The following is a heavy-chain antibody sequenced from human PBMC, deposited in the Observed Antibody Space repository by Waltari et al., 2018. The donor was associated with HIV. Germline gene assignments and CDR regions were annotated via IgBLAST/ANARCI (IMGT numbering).Heavy chain of an antibody. V-gene: IGHV3-21*01. CDR1: EFTFSRHS. J-gene: IGHJ3*02. Sequence: EVQLVESGGGLVKPGGSLSLSCAASEFTFSRHSMNWVRQAPGKGLEWVSSISSSSSYIYYADSVKGRFTISRDNAKNSLYLQMNSLRAEDTAVYYCARDLPGSYDAFDIWGQGTMVTVSS. D-gene: IGHD1-26*01. CDR2: ISSSSSYI. CDR3: ARDLPGSYDAFDI.